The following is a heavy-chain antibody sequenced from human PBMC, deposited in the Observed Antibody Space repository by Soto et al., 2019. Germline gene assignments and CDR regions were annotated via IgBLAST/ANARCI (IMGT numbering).Heavy chain of an antibody. Sequence: GWSLRLSCAASGFTFSSYSMNLVRQAPGKGLEWVSSISSSSSYIYYADSVKGRFTISRDKAKNSLYLQMNSLRAEDTAVYYCARAPQPLLIDYWGEGTLVTVSS. J-gene: IGHJ4*02. CDR1: GFTFSSYS. CDR2: ISSSSSYI. V-gene: IGHV3-21*01. CDR3: ARAPQPLLIDY. D-gene: IGHD1-26*01.